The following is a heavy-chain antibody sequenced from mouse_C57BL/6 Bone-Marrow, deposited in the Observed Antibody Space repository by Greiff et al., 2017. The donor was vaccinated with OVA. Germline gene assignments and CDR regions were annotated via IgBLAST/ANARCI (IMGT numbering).Heavy chain of an antibody. Sequence: QVQLQQSGAELVRPGASVTLSCKASGYTFTDYEMHWVKQTPVHGLEWIGAIDPETGGTAYNQKFKGKAILTADQSSSTAYMELRSLKSEDSAVYYCTRSYSNYGDFDYWCQGTTLTVSS. CDR3: TRSYSNYGDFDY. V-gene: IGHV1-15*01. J-gene: IGHJ2*01. CDR2: IDPETGGT. CDR1: GYTFTDYE. D-gene: IGHD2-5*01.